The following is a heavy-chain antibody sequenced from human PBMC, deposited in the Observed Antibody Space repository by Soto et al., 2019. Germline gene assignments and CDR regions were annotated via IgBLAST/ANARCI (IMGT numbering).Heavy chain of an antibody. J-gene: IGHJ6*02. V-gene: IGHV4-59*01. D-gene: IGHD2-15*01. CDR2: IHYSGVT. CDR3: ARDRSYCSSATHAEGIDF. CDR1: EGSIRTYY. Sequence: PSETPYLTCSVYEGSIRTYYWNWIRQPPGGGLEWIAYIHYSGVTNYSPSLRGRVSISIDRSNNEFSLKVSSVTAADTAVYYCARDRSYCSSATHAEGIDFWGPGNTVTGSS.